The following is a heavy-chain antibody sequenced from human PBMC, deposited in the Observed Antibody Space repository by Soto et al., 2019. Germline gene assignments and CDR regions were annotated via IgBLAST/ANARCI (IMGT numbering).Heavy chain of an antibody. CDR3: ARGGGNSWYGDSFDY. J-gene: IGHJ4*02. CDR1: GGSISSSNW. Sequence: QVQLQESGPGLVKPSGTLSLTCAVSGGSISSSNWWSWVRQPPGKGLEWIGEIYHSGSTNYNPSHKSLFTISVDKSQNQFSLKLSSVTGADTAVYDCARGGGNSWYGDSFDYWGEGTLVNVSS. D-gene: IGHD6-13*01. CDR2: IYHSGST. V-gene: IGHV4-4*02.